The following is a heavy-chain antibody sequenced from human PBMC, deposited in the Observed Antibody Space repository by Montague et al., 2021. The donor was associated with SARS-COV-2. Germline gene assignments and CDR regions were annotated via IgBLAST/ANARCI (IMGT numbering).Heavy chain of an antibody. CDR3: ARAVGTTVVTDFDS. D-gene: IGHD4-23*01. CDR1: GGSINSGGYY. CDR2: IYCSGSD. Sequence: TLSLTCTISGGSINSGGYYWSWIRQHPGKALEWIGYIYCSGSDYYNPSLKSRVTISVDTSKNQFSLKLTSVTAADTAVYYCARAVGTTVVTDFDSWGQGTLVTVSS. V-gene: IGHV4-31*03. J-gene: IGHJ4*02.